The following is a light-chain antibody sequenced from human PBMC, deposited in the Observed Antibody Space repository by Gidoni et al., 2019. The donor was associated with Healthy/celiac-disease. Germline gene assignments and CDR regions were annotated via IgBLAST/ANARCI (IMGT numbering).Light chain of an antibody. V-gene: IGKV3-20*01. Sequence: EIVLTQSPGTLSLSPGERATLSCRASQSVSSSYLAWYQQKPGQATRLLIYGASSRATGIPDRLSGSGSGTDFTLTISRLEPEDFAVYYCQQYGSAPWTFGQGTKVEIK. CDR1: QSVSSSY. CDR2: GAS. J-gene: IGKJ1*01. CDR3: QQYGSAPWT.